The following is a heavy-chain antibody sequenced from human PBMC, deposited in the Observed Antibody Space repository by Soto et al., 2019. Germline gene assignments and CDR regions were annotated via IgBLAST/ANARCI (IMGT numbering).Heavy chain of an antibody. V-gene: IGHV3-66*01. D-gene: IGHD1-1*01. CDR2: IYSDGGT. J-gene: IGHJ3*02. CDR1: GFTVSSSF. CDR3: GRDLAVHHDAFHI. Sequence: GGSLRLSCAASGFTVSSSFMIWVRQVPGRGLELVSVIYSDGGTVYADSVKGRFTTSRDNAKNSLYLQMNSLRAEDTAVYYCGRDLAVHHDAFHIWGQGTMVTVSS.